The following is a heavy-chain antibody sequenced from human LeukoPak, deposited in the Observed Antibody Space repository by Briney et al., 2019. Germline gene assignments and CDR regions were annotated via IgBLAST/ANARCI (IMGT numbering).Heavy chain of an antibody. D-gene: IGHD6-13*01. J-gene: IGHJ3*02. CDR2: ISGYNGNT. Sequence: ASVKVSCKASGYTFTTYNINWVRQAPGQGLEWMGWISGYNGNTNYAQKLQGRVTMTRDTSISTAYMELSRLRSDDTAVYYCARGRWVAAAGEHAFDIWGQGTMVTVSS. CDR1: GYTFTTYN. CDR3: ARGRWVAAAGEHAFDI. V-gene: IGHV1-18*01.